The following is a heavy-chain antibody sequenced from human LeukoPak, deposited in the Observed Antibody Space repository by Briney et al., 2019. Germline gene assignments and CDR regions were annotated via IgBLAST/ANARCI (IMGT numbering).Heavy chain of an antibody. CDR1: GGTFSSYA. V-gene: IGHV1-69*13. Sequence: SVKVSCKASGGTFSSYAISWVRQAPGQGLEWMGGVIPIFGTANYAQKFQGRVTITADEPTSTAYMELSSLRSGDTAVYYCARDLSSYDYVRGSYRGSGAFDIWGQGTMVTVSS. D-gene: IGHD3-16*02. J-gene: IGHJ3*02. CDR3: ARDLSSYDYVRGSYRGSGAFDI. CDR2: VIPIFGTA.